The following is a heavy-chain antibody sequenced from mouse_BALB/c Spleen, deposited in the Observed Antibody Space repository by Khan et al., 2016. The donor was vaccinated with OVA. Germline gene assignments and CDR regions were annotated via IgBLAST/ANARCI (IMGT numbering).Heavy chain of an antibody. CDR3: ARHYGSSYWYFDV. D-gene: IGHD1-1*01. CDR2: IWSDGST. CDR1: GFSLTSYG. J-gene: IGHJ1*01. V-gene: IGHV2-6-1*01. Sequence: VELVESGPGLVAPSQSLSITCTISGFSLTSYGVHWVRQPPGKGLEWLVVIWSDGSTTYNSALKSRLSVSKDNSKSQVFLKMNSLQTDDTAMYYCARHYGSSYWYFDVWGAGTTVTGSS.